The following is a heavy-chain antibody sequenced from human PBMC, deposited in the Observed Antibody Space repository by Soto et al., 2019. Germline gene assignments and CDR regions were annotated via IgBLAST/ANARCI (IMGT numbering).Heavy chain of an antibody. CDR2: IYPGDSDT. CDR1: GYSFTSYW. D-gene: IGHD6-13*01. CDR3: ARLHSSSWSPAAPKINWFDP. V-gene: IGHV5-51*01. Sequence: GESLKISCKGSGYSFTSYWIGWVRQMPGKGLEWMGIIYPGDSDTRYSPSFQGHVTISADKSSSTAYLQWSSRKASDTAMYYCARLHSSSWSPAAPKINWFDPWGQGTLVTVSS. J-gene: IGHJ5*02.